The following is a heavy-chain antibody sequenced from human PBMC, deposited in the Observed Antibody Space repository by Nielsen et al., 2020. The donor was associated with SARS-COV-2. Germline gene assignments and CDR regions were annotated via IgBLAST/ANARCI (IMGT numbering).Heavy chain of an antibody. V-gene: IGHV3-53*01. J-gene: IGHJ4*02. D-gene: IGHD6-13*01. CDR2: IYSGGST. Sequence: GESLKISCAASGFTFSSYWMSWVRQAPGKGLEWVSVIYSGGSTYYADSVKGRFTISRDNSKNTLYLQMNSLRAEDTAVYYCARAPAAGNYWGQGTLVTVSS. CDR1: GFTFSSYW. CDR3: ARAPAAGNY.